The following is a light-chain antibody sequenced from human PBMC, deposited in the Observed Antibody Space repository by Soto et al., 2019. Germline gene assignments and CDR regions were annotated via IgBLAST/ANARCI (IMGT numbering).Light chain of an antibody. CDR2: TAS. CDR3: QQGNSFPLT. CDR1: QDINIA. J-gene: IGKJ4*01. V-gene: IGKV1-12*01. Sequence: DIQITQSPSSVSASVGDRVTITCRASQDINIALAWFQQKPGEAPRLLIYTASSLHSGVPSRFSGSGSGTDFTLTISSLQPEDFATYYCQQGNSFPLTFGGGTKVEIK.